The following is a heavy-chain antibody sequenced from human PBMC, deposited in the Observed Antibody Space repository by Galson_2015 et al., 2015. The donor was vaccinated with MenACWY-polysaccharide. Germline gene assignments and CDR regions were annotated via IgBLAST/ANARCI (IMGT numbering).Heavy chain of an antibody. CDR1: GFTFSDHY. J-gene: IGHJ4*02. D-gene: IGHD2/OR15-2a*01. CDR2: ISGSGSAI. Sequence: SLRLSCAASGFTFSDHYMHWIRQAPGKGLEWVSYISGSGSAIYFADSVKGRFIISRDNAKNSLYLQMNSLRAEDTAVYYCARSAFTDYWGQGTLVTVSS. V-gene: IGHV3-11*01. CDR3: ARSAFTDY.